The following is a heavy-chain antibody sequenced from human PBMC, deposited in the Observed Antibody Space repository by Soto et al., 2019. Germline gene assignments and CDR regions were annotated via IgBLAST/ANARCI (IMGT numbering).Heavy chain of an antibody. J-gene: IGHJ6*03. CDR2: INPRGGGT. CDR1: GYTFTSYY. Sequence: QVQLVQSGAEVKKPGASVKVSCKASGYTFTSYYMHWVRQAPGQGLEWMGIINPRGGGTSYAQKFQGRVTMRRDTSTSTVYMELSSLRSEDTAVYYCARVPSYCSSTSCYPSYYMDVWGKGTTVTVSS. CDR3: ARVPSYCSSTSCYPSYYMDV. D-gene: IGHD2-2*01. V-gene: IGHV1-46*01.